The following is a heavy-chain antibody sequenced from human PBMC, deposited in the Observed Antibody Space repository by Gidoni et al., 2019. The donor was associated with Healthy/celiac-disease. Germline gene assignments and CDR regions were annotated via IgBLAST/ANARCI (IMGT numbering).Heavy chain of an antibody. J-gene: IGHJ3*02. CDR3: AKALYCSSTSCYKKDAFDI. D-gene: IGHD2-2*02. CDR2: ISGSGGST. CDR1: GFTFSSYA. V-gene: IGHV3-23*01. Sequence: ELQLLESGGGLVQPGGSLRLSCAASGFTFSSYAMSWVRQAPGKGLEWVSAISGSGGSTYYADSVKGRFTISRDNSKNTLYLQMNSLRAEDTAVYYCAKALYCSSTSCYKKDAFDIWGQGTMVTVSS.